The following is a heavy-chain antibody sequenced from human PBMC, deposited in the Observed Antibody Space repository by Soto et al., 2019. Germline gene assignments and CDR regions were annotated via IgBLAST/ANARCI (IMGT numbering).Heavy chain of an antibody. J-gene: IGHJ5*02. CDR2: IRAYNGNT. CDR3: SRDSGTHSYDCSGYLRPWFDP. Sequence: ASVKVSCKASGYTFTSYGISWVRQAPGQGLEWMGWIRAYNGNTNYAQKLQGRVPMTTDSSTSTAYMELRSLRSDDTAVYYCSRDSGTHSYDCSGYLRPWFDPWGQGTLVTVSS. CDR1: GYTFTSYG. V-gene: IGHV1-18*01. D-gene: IGHD3-22*01.